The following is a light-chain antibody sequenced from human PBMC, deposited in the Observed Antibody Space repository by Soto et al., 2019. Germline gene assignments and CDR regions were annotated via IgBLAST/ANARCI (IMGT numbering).Light chain of an antibody. J-gene: IGLJ1*01. CDR1: SSNIGINT. CDR3: AAWDDSLNGFV. Sequence: VLTQPPSASETPGQRVTISCSGSSSNIGINTVNWYQQLPGTAPKLLIYRDNQRPSGVPDRFSGSKSGTSASLAISGLQSEDEADYYRAAWDDSLNGFVFGTGTKVTVL. CDR2: RDN. V-gene: IGLV1-44*01.